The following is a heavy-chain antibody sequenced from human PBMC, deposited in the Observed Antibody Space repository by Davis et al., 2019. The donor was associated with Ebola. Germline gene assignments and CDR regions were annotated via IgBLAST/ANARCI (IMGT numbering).Heavy chain of an antibody. CDR3: ATAPSTLRDAFDI. D-gene: IGHD4-17*01. Sequence: ASVKVSCKASGGTFTSYDINWVRQATGQGLEWMGWMNPNSGNTGYAQKFQGRVTITRNTSISTAYMELSSLRSEDTAVYYCATAPSTLRDAFDIWGQGTMVTVSS. CDR1: GGTFTSYD. J-gene: IGHJ3*02. CDR2: MNPNSGNT. V-gene: IGHV1-8*03.